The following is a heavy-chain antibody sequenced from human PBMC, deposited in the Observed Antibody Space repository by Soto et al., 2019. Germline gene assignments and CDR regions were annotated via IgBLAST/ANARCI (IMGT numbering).Heavy chain of an antibody. Sequence: QEQLVQSGPEVKKPGSSVKVSCKDSGGLFSSFAISWVRQAPGEGLEWLGGIIPVFGTTNYAEKFQGRVTITADESTNTASMELTRLSSGDTAIYYCARGGGPYVWFNEFWGQGTLVTVSS. CDR1: GGLFSSFA. CDR3: ARGGGPYVWFNEF. CDR2: IIPVFGTT. V-gene: IGHV1-69*01. D-gene: IGHD2-21*01. J-gene: IGHJ4*02.